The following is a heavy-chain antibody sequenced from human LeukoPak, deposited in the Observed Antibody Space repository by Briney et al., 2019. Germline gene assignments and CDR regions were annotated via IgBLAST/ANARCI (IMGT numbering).Heavy chain of an antibody. J-gene: IGHJ4*02. CDR3: ARAPIVVVPAAATGPGDY. Sequence: ASVKVSCKASGYTFTGYYMHWVRQAPGQGLEWLGWINPNSGGTNYAQKFQGRVTMTTDTSTSTAYMELRSLRSDDTAVYYCARAPIVVVPAAATGPGDYWGQGTLVTVSS. D-gene: IGHD2-2*01. CDR1: GYTFTGYY. V-gene: IGHV1-2*02. CDR2: INPNSGGT.